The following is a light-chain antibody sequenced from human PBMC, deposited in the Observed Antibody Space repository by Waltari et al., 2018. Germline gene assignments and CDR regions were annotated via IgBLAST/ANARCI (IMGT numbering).Light chain of an antibody. CDR3: QQYASSPFT. V-gene: IGKV3-20*01. CDR2: DAS. Sequence: ETVLTQSPANLSLSTGERATLSCSDSQSVSTTYLAWYQQKPGQSPLLLIYDASNWATGVPDRFSGSGSGTEFTLTISRLEPEDFAVYYCQQYASSPFTFGPGTRLDIK. CDR1: QSVSTTY. J-gene: IGKJ3*01.